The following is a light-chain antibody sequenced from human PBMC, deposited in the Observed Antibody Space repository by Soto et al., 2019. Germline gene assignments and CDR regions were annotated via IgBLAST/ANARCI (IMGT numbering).Light chain of an antibody. CDR3: QQYGSSPLT. CDR2: GAS. V-gene: IGKV3-20*01. CDR1: QSVSSSY. Sequence: EILLTQSPGTLYLSPGERATLSCRASQSVSSSYLAWYQQKPGQAPRLLIYGASSRATGIPDRFSGSGSGTDFTLTISRLEPEDFAVYYCQQYGSSPLTFGGGTKVDIK. J-gene: IGKJ4*01.